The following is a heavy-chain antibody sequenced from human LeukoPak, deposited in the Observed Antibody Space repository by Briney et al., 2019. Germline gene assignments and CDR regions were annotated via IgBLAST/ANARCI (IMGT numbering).Heavy chain of an antibody. V-gene: IGHV1-18*01. CDR3: ARVEVEYCGGDCSGGSRLWYFDL. D-gene: IGHD2-21*02. CDR1: GYTFTSYG. J-gene: IGHJ2*01. CDR2: ISAYNGNT. Sequence: ASVKVSCKASGYTFTSYGISWVRQAPGQGLEWMGWISAYNGNTSYAQKLQGRVTMTTDTSTSTAYMELRSLRSDDTAVYYCARVEVEYCGGDCSGGSRLWYFDLWGRGTLVTVSS.